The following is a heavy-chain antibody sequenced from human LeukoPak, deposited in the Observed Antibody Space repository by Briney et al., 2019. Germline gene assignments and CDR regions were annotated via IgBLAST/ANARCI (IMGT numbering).Heavy chain of an antibody. J-gene: IGHJ6*03. CDR3: ARDAISTSIRVYSSSSEDYYYYYYMDV. CDR2: INHSGST. CDR1: GGSFSGYY. D-gene: IGHD6-6*01. V-gene: IGHV4-34*01. Sequence: PSETLSLTCAVYGGSFSGYYWSWIHQPPGKGLEWIGEINHSGSTNYNPSLKSRVTISVDTSKNQFSLKLSSVAAADTAVYYCARDAISTSIRVYSSSSEDYYYYYYMDVWGKGTTVTVSS.